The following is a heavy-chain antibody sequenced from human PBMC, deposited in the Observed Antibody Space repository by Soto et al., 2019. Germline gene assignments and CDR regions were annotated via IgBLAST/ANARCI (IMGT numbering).Heavy chain of an antibody. D-gene: IGHD3-22*01. Sequence: GSLRLSCAASGFTVSSNYMSWVRQAPGKGLEWVSVIYSGGSTYYADSVKGRFTISRDNSKNTLYLQMNSLRAEDTAVYYCARDGYYDSSGYPRYFDYWGQGTLVTVSS. J-gene: IGHJ4*02. CDR3: ARDGYYDSSGYPRYFDY. V-gene: IGHV3-53*01. CDR2: IYSGGST. CDR1: GFTVSSNY.